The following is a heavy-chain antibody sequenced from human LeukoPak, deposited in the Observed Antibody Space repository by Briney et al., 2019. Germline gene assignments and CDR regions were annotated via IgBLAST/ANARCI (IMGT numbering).Heavy chain of an antibody. D-gene: IGHD3-9*01. CDR3: ARGSFDWLLYDLDY. CDR1: GFTFSSYG. Sequence: GGSLRLSCAASGFTFSSYGMHWVRQAPGKGLEWVAFIWYDGSNKYYSDSLKGRFTISRDNSKNTLYLQMHSLRAEDTAVYYCARGSFDWLLYDLDYWGQGTLVTVSS. V-gene: IGHV3-30*02. CDR2: IWYDGSNK. J-gene: IGHJ4*02.